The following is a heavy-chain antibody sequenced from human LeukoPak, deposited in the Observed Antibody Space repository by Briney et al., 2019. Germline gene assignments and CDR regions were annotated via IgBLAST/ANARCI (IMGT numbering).Heavy chain of an antibody. V-gene: IGHV1-69*05. CDR3: ARKVNYCSSTSCPRGIFDY. CDR2: IIPIFGTA. Sequence: SVKVSCKASGGTFSSYAISWVRQAPGQGLEWMGGIIPIFGTANYAQKFQGRVTITTDESTSTAYMELSSLRSEDTAVYYCARKVNYCSSTSCPRGIFDYWGQGTLVTVSS. J-gene: IGHJ4*02. CDR1: GGTFSSYA. D-gene: IGHD2-2*01.